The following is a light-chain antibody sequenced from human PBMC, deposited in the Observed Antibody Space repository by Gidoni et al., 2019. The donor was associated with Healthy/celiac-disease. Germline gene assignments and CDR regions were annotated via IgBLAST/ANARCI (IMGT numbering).Light chain of an antibody. V-gene: IGKV1-39*01. CDR3: QQSYSTPQT. J-gene: IGKJ3*01. CDR2: AAS. Sequence: IQMTHSPSSLSASVGDRVTITCRASQSISSYLNWYQQKPGKAPKLLIYAASSLQSGVPSRFSGSGSGTDFTLTISSLQPEDFATYYCQQSYSTPQTFGPGTKVDIK. CDR1: QSISSY.